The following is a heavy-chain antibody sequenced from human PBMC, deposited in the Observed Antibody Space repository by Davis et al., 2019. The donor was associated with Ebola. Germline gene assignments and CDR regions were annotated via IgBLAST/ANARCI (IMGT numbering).Heavy chain of an antibody. CDR3: ARPYGSGSYFPFDY. D-gene: IGHD3-10*01. CDR1: GFTFSSYS. J-gene: IGHJ4*02. CDR2: ISSSSSYI. V-gene: IGHV3-21*04. Sequence: PGGSLRLSCAASGFTFSSYSMNWVRQAPGKGLEWVSSISSSSSYIYYADSVKGRFTISRDNSKNTLYLQMNSLRAEDTAVYYCARPYGSGSYFPFDYWGQGTLVTVSS.